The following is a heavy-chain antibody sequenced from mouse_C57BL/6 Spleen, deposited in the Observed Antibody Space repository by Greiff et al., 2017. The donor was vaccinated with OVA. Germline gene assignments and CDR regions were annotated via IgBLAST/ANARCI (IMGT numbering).Heavy chain of an antibody. D-gene: IGHD2-4*01. CDR2: IYPGSGST. Sequence: QVQLKQPGAELVKPGASVKMSCKASGYTFTSYWITWVKQRPGQGLEWIGDIYPGSGSTNYNEKFKSKATLTVDTSSSTAYMQLSSLTSEDSAVYYCARNYYDYEDAMDYWGQGTSVTVSS. CDR1: GYTFTSYW. CDR3: ARNYYDYEDAMDY. J-gene: IGHJ4*01. V-gene: IGHV1-55*01.